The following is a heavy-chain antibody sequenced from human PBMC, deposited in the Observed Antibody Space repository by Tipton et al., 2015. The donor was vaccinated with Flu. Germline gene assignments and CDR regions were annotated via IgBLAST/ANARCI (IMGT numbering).Heavy chain of an antibody. CDR1: GYRFTTSW. D-gene: IGHD2-15*01. Sequence: QLVQSGAEVKKPGESLKISCKGSGYRFTTSWIGWVRQMPGKGLEWMGIIYPGDSDTRYSPSFQGQVTISVDKSISTAYLQWSSLKASDSAMYYCVRLYCSGGSCYSGYVYNYYNMDVWGQGTTVTVSS. J-gene: IGHJ6*02. V-gene: IGHV5-51*03. CDR3: VRLYCSGGSCYSGYVYNYYNMDV. CDR2: IYPGDSDT.